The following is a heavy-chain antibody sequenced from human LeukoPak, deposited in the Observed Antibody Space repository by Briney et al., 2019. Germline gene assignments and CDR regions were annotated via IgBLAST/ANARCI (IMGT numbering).Heavy chain of an antibody. CDR2: ISRSGSST. CDR1: GFTFSSYS. CDR3: AREGEHDNGDLDY. V-gene: IGHV3-21*01. J-gene: IGHJ4*02. D-gene: IGHD4-17*01. Sequence: AGCLRLSCAASGFTFSSYSMNWVRQAPGKGLEWVSSISRSGSSTYYADSVKGRFTISRDNAKNSLYLQMNSLRAEDTAVYYCAREGEHDNGDLDYWGQGTLVTVSS.